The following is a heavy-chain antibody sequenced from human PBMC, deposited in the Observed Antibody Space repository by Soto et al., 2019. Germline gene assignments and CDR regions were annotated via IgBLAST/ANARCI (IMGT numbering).Heavy chain of an antibody. D-gene: IGHD3-10*01. CDR3: AKDLYRGYNFGYYFDY. CDR2: ISYDGSNK. V-gene: IGHV3-30*18. J-gene: IGHJ4*02. Sequence: GGSLRLSCAASGFTFSSYGMHWVRQAPGKGLEWVAVISYDGSNKYYADSVKGRFTISRDNSKNTLYLQMNSLRAEDTAVYYCAKDLYRGYNFGYYFDYWGQGTLVTVSS. CDR1: GFTFSSYG.